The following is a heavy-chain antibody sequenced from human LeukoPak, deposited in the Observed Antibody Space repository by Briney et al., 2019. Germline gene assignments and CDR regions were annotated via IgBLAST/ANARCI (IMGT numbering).Heavy chain of an antibody. Sequence: GGSLRLSCAASGFTFSSYEMNWVRQAPGKGLEWVSYISSSATTIYYADSVMGRFTISRDNDKNSLYLQMNSLRAEDTAVYYCARGGMVPDWGQGTLVTVSS. D-gene: IGHD4/OR15-4a*01. J-gene: IGHJ4*02. CDR2: ISSSATTI. CDR3: ARGGMVPD. V-gene: IGHV3-48*03. CDR1: GFTFSSYE.